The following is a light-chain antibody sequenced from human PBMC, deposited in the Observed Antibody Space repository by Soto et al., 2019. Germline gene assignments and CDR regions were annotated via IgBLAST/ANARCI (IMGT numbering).Light chain of an antibody. Sequence: QSVLTQSPSASASLGASVNLTCTLSSGHSSYAIAWHQQQPEKGPRYLMKLNSDGSHSKGDGIPDRFSGSSSGAERYLTISSLQSEDEADYYCQTWGTGFWVFGGGTKLTVL. CDR2: LNSDGSH. CDR1: SGHSSYA. CDR3: QTWGTGFWV. J-gene: IGLJ3*02. V-gene: IGLV4-69*01.